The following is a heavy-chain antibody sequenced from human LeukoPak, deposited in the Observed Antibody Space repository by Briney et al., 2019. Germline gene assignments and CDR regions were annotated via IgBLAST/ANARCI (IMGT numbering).Heavy chain of an antibody. J-gene: IGHJ6*02. V-gene: IGHV1-2*02. Sequence: ASVKVSCTASGYTFAGYYMHWVRQAPGQGLEWMGWINPNSGGTNYAQKFQGRVTMTRDTSISTAYMELSRLRSDDTAVYYCARGLPNQVYGMDVWGQGTTVTVSS. CDR3: ARGLPNQVYGMDV. D-gene: IGHD5-12*01. CDR2: INPNSGGT. CDR1: GYTFAGYY.